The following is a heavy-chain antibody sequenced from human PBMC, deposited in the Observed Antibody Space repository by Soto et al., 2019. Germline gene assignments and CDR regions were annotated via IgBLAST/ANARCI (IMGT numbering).Heavy chain of an antibody. CDR1: GVTFSSYA. CDR3: ARDSGAPMVRGVIQAPFDY. D-gene: IGHD3-10*01. J-gene: IGHJ4*02. Sequence: SVKVSCKASGVTFSSYAISWVRQAPGQGLEWMGGIIPIFGTANYAQKFQGRVTITADESTSTAYMELSSLRSEDTAVYYCARDSGAPMVRGVIQAPFDYWGQGTLVTVSS. V-gene: IGHV1-69*13. CDR2: IIPIFGTA.